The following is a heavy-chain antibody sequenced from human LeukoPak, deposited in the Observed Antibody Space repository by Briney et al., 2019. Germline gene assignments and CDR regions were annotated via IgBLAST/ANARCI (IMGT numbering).Heavy chain of an antibody. J-gene: IGHJ6*03. V-gene: IGHV4-38-2*02. CDR3: ARVVAVAVNYYYYYMDV. CDR1: GYSISSGYY. CDR2: IYHSGST. Sequence: PSETLSLTCTVSGYSISSGYYWGWIRQPPGKGLEWIGSIYHSGSTYYNPSLKSRVTISVDTSKNQFSLKLSSVTAADMAVYYCARVVAVAVNYYYYYMDVWGKGTTVTVSS. D-gene: IGHD6-19*01.